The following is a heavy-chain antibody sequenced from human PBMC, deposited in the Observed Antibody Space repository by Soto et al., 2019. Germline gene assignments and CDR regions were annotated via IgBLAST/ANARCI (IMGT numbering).Heavy chain of an antibody. CDR1: GFTVSSNY. Sequence: GGSLRLSCAASGFTVSSNYMSWVRQAPGKGLEWVSVIYSGGSTYYADSVKGRFTISRDNSKNTLYLQMNSLRAEDTAVYYCAKDRIAAAGSPFDYWGQGTLVTVSS. J-gene: IGHJ4*02. CDR3: AKDRIAAAGSPFDY. CDR2: IYSGGST. V-gene: IGHV3-66*01. D-gene: IGHD6-13*01.